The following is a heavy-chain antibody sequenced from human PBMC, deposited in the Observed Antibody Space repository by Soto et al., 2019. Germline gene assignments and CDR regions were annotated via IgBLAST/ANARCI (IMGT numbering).Heavy chain of an antibody. J-gene: IGHJ6*02. CDR3: AGGSLGGVEYYYYGMDV. CDR1: GGTFSGYA. V-gene: IGHV1-69*01. D-gene: IGHD1-26*01. CDR2: IIPIFGTA. Sequence: QVQLVQSGAEVKKPGSSVKVSCKASGGTFSGYAISWVRRAPGQGLEWMGGIIPIFGTANYAQKFQGRVTITADESTGTADMELSSLRSEDKAVYYCAGGSLGGVEYYYYGMDVWGQGTTVTVSS.